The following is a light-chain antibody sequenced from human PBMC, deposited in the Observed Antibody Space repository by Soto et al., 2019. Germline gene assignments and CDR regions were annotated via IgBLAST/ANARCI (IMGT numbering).Light chain of an antibody. Sequence: SALTQPASVSGSPGQSITISCTGTSSDVGGYNYVSWYQQPPGKAPKLMIYDVSNRPSGVSNRFSGSKSGNTASLTISGLQAEDEADYYCSSYTSSSTLVFGGGTKVTVL. CDR3: SSYTSSSTLV. CDR2: DVS. CDR1: SSDVGGYNY. J-gene: IGLJ2*01. V-gene: IGLV2-14*01.